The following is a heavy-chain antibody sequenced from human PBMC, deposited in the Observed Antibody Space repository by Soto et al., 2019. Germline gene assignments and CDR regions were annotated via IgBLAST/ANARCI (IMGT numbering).Heavy chain of an antibody. Sequence: WWSLRLSXAASGFTFSAYWMHWVRQAPGKGLVWVSRTNTDGTATTYADSVEGRFTISRDNAKNMLYLQMNSLRAEDTAVYYCTRGHYYGMDVWGQGTTVTVSS. V-gene: IGHV3-74*03. CDR1: GFTFSAYW. CDR3: TRGHYYGMDV. CDR2: TNTDGTAT. J-gene: IGHJ6*02.